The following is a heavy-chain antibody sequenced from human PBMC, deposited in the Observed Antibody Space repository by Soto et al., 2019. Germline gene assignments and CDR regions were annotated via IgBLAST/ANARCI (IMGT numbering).Heavy chain of an antibody. D-gene: IGHD6-13*01. Sequence: ASVKVSCKASGYTFTSYGIRWVRQAPGQGLEWMGWISAYNGNTNYAQKLQGRVTMTRDTSISTAYMELSRLRSDDTAVYYCAQDLAAAGSYFDYWGQGTLVTVSS. CDR3: AQDLAAAGSYFDY. CDR1: GYTFTSYG. CDR2: ISAYNGNT. V-gene: IGHV1-18*01. J-gene: IGHJ4*02.